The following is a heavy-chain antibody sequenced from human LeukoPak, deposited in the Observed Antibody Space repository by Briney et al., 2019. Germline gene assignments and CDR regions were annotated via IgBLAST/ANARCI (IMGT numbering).Heavy chain of an antibody. V-gene: IGHV1-69*13. CDR1: GGTFSSYA. D-gene: IGHD6-13*01. CDR2: IIPIFGTA. Sequence: SVRVSCKASGGTFSSYAISWVRQAPGQGLEWMRGIIPIFGTANYAQKFQGRVTITADESTSTAYMELSSLRSEDTAVYYCARGGGRAPRIAAAGLFDYWGQGTLVTVSS. CDR3: ARGGGRAPRIAAAGLFDY. J-gene: IGHJ4*02.